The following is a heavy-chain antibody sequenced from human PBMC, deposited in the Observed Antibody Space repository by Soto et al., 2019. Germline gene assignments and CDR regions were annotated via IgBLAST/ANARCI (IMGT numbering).Heavy chain of an antibody. CDR1: GFTVSSYG. D-gene: IGHD2-21*01. Sequence: GGSLRLSCAASGFTVSSYGMHWVRQAPGKGLEWVAVIWYDGSNKYYADSVKGRFTISRDNSKNTLYLQMNSLRAEDTAVYYCARDQDGGDDYYYYYGMDVWGQGTTVTVSS. V-gene: IGHV3-33*01. J-gene: IGHJ6*02. CDR2: IWYDGSNK. CDR3: ARDQDGGDDYYYYYGMDV.